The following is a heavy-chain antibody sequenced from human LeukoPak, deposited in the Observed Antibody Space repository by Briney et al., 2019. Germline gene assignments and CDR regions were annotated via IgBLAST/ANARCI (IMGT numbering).Heavy chain of an antibody. CDR2: IIPIFGTA. D-gene: IGHD3-22*01. J-gene: IGHJ4*02. CDR3: AREWAYDSSGYYFL. Sequence: PGXXXXXMGGIIPIFGTANYAQKFQGRVTITADESTSTAYMELSSLRSEDTAVYYCAREWAYDSSGYYFLWGQGTLVTVSS. V-gene: IGHV1-69*01.